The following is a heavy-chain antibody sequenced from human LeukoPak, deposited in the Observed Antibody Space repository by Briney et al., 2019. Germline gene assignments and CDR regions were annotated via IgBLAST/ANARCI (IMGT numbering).Heavy chain of an antibody. CDR2: INHSGST. V-gene: IGHV4-34*01. CDR3: ARRTKSWGSSDY. Sequence: SETLSLTCAVYGGSFSGYYWSWLRQPPGKGLEWVGEINHSGSTNYNPSLKSRVTISVDTSKNQFSLKLSSVTAADTAVYYCARRTKSWGSSDYWGQGTLVTVSS. J-gene: IGHJ4*02. D-gene: IGHD7-27*01. CDR1: GGSFSGYY.